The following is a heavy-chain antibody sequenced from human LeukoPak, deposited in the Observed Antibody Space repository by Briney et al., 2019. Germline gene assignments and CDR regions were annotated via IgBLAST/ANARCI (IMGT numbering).Heavy chain of an antibody. V-gene: IGHV3-30*02. Sequence: PGGSLRLSCAASGFPFRSYAMHWVRQAPGKGLEWVAFIRYDGSYKYYADSVKGRFTIDRDNSKNTVYLQMNSLRPDDTAIYFCARQEARNYYYEGLDYWGQGNLVTVSS. CDR1: GFPFRSYA. CDR2: IRYDGSYK. D-gene: IGHD3-22*01. J-gene: IGHJ4*02. CDR3: ARQEARNYYYEGLDY.